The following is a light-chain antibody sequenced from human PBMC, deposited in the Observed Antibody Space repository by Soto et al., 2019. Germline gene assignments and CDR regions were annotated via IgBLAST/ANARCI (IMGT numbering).Light chain of an antibody. V-gene: IGKV3-15*01. CDR1: QSISDT. J-gene: IGKJ5*01. CDR3: QHFSNSPSIT. Sequence: EIVMTQSPATLSVSPGGRATLSCRASQSISDTLAWYQQKPGQAPRLLIHGASTRATGFPARFSGSGSGTDFTLTISSLQSEDFAVYYCQHFSNSPSITFGQETRLEIK. CDR2: GAS.